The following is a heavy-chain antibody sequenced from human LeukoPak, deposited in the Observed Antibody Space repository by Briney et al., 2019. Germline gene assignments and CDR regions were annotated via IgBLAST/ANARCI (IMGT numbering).Heavy chain of an antibody. J-gene: IGHJ5*02. Sequence: SETLSLTCTVSGGSISSSSYYWGWIRQPPGKGLEWIGSIYYSGSTYYNPSLKSRVTISVDTSKNQFSLKLSSVTAADTAVYYCARLLGMDNWFDPWGQGTLVTVSS. CDR2: IYYSGST. CDR3: ARLLGMDNWFDP. V-gene: IGHV4-39*01. D-gene: IGHD7-27*01. CDR1: GGSISSSSYY.